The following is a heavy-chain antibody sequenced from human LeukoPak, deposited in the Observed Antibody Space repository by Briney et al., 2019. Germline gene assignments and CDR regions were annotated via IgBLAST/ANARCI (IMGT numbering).Heavy chain of an antibody. Sequence: SETLSLTCTVSGGSISSSSYYWSWIRQPPGKGLEWIGSIYYSGSTYYNPSLKSRVTISVDTSKNQFSLKLSSVTAADTAVYYCARLSGYSSPYFDYWGQGTLVTVSS. V-gene: IGHV4-39*07. CDR2: IYYSGST. CDR1: GGSISSSSYY. CDR3: ARLSGYSSPYFDY. D-gene: IGHD6-13*01. J-gene: IGHJ4*02.